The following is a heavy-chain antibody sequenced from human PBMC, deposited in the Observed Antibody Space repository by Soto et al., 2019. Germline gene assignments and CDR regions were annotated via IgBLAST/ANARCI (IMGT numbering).Heavy chain of an antibody. Sequence: ASVKVSCKASGYTFTSYYMHWVRQAPGQGLEWMGIINPSGGSTSYAQKFQGRVTMTRDTSTSTVYMELSSLRSEDTAVYYCIRDRDMLVGSCYYGTGYTFDIWDQGTMVTV. CDR2: INPSGGST. V-gene: IGHV1-46*03. J-gene: IGHJ3*02. CDR1: GYTFTSYY. CDR3: IRDRDMLVGSCYYGTGYTFDI. D-gene: IGHD3-22*01.